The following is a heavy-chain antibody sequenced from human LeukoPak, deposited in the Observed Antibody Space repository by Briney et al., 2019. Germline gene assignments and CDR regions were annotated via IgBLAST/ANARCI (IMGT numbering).Heavy chain of an antibody. Sequence: GGSLRLSCAASGFTFSSYAMSWVRQAPGKGLEWVAFIRCDGTNKYYAESVKGRFTISRDNSKNTLYVQMNSLRAEDTAVYYCAKGNYYDSSAYNWFDPWGQGTLVTVSS. CDR2: IRCDGTNK. J-gene: IGHJ5*02. D-gene: IGHD3-22*01. CDR1: GFTFSSYA. CDR3: AKGNYYDSSAYNWFDP. V-gene: IGHV3-30*02.